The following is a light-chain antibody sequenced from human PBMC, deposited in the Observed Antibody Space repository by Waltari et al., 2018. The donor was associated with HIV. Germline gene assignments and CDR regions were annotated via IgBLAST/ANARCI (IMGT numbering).Light chain of an antibody. Sequence: QSVLTQPPSVSAAPGQKVTISCSGSRSNIGNNYASLYQQLPGTAPKLPIYDNNKRPSGIPDRFSGSKSGTSATLGITGLQTGDEADYYCGTWDSSLSAVVFGGGTKLTVL. V-gene: IGLV1-51*01. CDR1: RSNIGNNY. CDR3: GTWDSSLSAVV. J-gene: IGLJ2*01. CDR2: DNN.